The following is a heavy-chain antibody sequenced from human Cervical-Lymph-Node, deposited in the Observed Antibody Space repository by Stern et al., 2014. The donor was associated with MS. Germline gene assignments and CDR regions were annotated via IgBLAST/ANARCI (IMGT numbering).Heavy chain of an antibody. V-gene: IGHV4-39*01. CDR3: ASPSRSGSGLG. D-gene: IGHD1-26*01. CDR1: GVSLSSSGYY. Sequence: QVQLQESGPGLVKPSETLSLNCTVSGVSLSSSGYYWGWIRQPPGKGLEWIGAIYFTGSTFYSASLKSRVTISLDKSQDQFSLNLNSVTAADTAVYYCASPSRSGSGLGWGQGTLVTVSS. CDR2: IYFTGST. J-gene: IGHJ4*02.